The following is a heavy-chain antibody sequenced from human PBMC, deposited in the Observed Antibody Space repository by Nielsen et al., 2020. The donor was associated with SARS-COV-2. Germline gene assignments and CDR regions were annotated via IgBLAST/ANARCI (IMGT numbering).Heavy chain of an antibody. J-gene: IGHJ4*02. Sequence: SETLSLTCTVSGGSIDTFSDYWGWIRQPPGKGLEWIGYIYYSGSTNYNPSLKSRVTTSVDTSKNQFSLKLSSVTAADTAVYYCARDRLFNYPLDYWGQGTLVTVSS. CDR3: ARDRLFNYPLDY. CDR2: IYYSGST. V-gene: IGHV4-61*01. CDR1: GGSIDTFSDY. D-gene: IGHD3-22*01.